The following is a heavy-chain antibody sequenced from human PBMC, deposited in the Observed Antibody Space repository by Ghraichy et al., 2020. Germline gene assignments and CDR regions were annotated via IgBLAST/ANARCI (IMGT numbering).Heavy chain of an antibody. CDR2: INREGNEQ. CDR1: GFIFSSNW. Sequence: GESLRLSCVASGFIFSSNWMTWVRQAPGKGLEFVANINREGNEQYYVDSVKGRFTISRDNAKSSLYLQMNSLRAEDAAVYYCARGVWQQLIAWGQGTLVTVSS. D-gene: IGHD3-22*01. CDR3: ARGVWQQLIA. J-gene: IGHJ5*01. V-gene: IGHV3-7*03.